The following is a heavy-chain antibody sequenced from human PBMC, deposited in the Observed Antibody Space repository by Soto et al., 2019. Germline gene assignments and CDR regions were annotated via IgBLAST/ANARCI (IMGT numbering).Heavy chain of an antibody. J-gene: IGHJ6*02. Sequence: SETLSLTCTVSGGSISSGDYYWSWIRQPPXKGLEWIGYIYYSGSTYYNPSLKSRVTISVDTSKNQFSLKLSSVTAADTAVYYCAKGDGSGSYRYYYYGMDVWGQGTTVTVSS. CDR3: AKGDGSGSYRYYYYGMDV. CDR1: GGSISSGDYY. V-gene: IGHV4-30-4*01. CDR2: IYYSGST. D-gene: IGHD3-10*01.